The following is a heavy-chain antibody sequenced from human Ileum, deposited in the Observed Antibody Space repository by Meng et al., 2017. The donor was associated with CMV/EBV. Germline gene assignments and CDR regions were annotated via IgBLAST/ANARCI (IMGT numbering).Heavy chain of an antibody. CDR2: INPNTGGT. V-gene: IGHV1-2*02. CDR1: GYTFIGSY. D-gene: IGHD4/OR15-4a*01. J-gene: IGHJ4*02. Sequence: ASVKVSCMASGYTFIGSYIHWVRQAPGQGLEWMGWINPNTGGTKIAQKFQGRVTVTRDTSIWTAYLDLSRLTSDDSAVYYCARSANLDSWGQGTLVTVS. CDR3: ARSANLDS.